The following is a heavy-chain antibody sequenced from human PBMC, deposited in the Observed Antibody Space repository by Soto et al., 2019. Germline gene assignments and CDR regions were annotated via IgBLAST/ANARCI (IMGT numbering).Heavy chain of an antibody. CDR3: ARVDSSMFGAGEWFDP. V-gene: IGHV1-69*12. J-gene: IGHJ5*02. Sequence: QVVQSGAEVKKPGSSVKVSCKASGGTFNRQAFSWVRQAPGQGLEWMGGFIPIFGTTDYSQKFQGRVTITADGAPSTASMELSSLTSDDTAVYYCARVDSSMFGAGEWFDPWVQGTLVTVSS. CDR2: FIPIFGTT. D-gene: IGHD3-10*02. CDR1: GGTFNRQA.